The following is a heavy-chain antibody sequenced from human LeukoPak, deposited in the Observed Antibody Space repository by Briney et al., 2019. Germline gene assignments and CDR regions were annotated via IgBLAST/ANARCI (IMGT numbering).Heavy chain of an antibody. Sequence: ASETLSLTCAVYGGSFSGYYWSWIRQPPGKGLEWIGEINHSGSTNYNPSLKSRVTISVDTSKKQFSLKLSSVTAADTAVYYCARGKWLVHAFDIWGQGTMVTVSS. D-gene: IGHD6-19*01. CDR1: GGSFSGYY. CDR3: ARGKWLVHAFDI. V-gene: IGHV4-34*01. CDR2: INHSGST. J-gene: IGHJ3*02.